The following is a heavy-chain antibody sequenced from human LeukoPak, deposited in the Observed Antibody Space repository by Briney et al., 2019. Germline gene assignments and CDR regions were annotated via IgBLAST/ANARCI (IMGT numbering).Heavy chain of an antibody. CDR1: GYSFTSYW. J-gene: IGHJ6*02. V-gene: IGHV5-51*01. Sequence: GESLKISCEGSGYSFTSYWIGWVRQMPGKGLEWMGIIYPGDSDTRYSPSFQGQVTISADKSISTAYLQWSSLKASDTAMYYCARQGYCSGGSCYSYYYYGMDVWGQGTTVTVSS. D-gene: IGHD2-15*01. CDR3: ARQGYCSGGSCYSYYYYGMDV. CDR2: IYPGDSDT.